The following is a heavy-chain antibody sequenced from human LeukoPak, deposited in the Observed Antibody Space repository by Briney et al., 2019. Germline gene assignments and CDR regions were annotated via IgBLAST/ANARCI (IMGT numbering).Heavy chain of an antibody. V-gene: IGHV5-51*01. CDR2: IYPCDSDT. CDR3: ARSSGSHADY. Sequence: GESLKISCKASGYSFNSYWIGWVRQMPGKGLEWMGIIYPCDSDTRYSPSFQGQVTMSADKSIDTAYLQWSSLKASDTAMYYCARSSGSHADYWGQGTLVTVSS. J-gene: IGHJ4*02. D-gene: IGHD1-26*01. CDR1: GYSFNSYW.